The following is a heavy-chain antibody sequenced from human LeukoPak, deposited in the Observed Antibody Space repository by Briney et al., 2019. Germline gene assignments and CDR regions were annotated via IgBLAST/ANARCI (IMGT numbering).Heavy chain of an antibody. CDR2: ISGSGGST. CDR3: AKDRRDGYTADAFDI. J-gene: IGHJ3*02. D-gene: IGHD5-24*01. V-gene: IGHV3-23*01. CDR1: GFTFSSYA. Sequence: GGSLRLSCAASGFTFSSYAMCWVRQAPGKGLEWVSAISGSGGSTFYADSVKGRFTISRDNSKNTLYLQMNSLRAEDTAVYYCAKDRRDGYTADAFDIWGQGTMVTVSS.